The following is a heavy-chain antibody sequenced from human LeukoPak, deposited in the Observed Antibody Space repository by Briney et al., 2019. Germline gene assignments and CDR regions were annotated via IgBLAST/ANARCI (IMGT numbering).Heavy chain of an antibody. J-gene: IGHJ4*02. CDR1: GYTFTGYY. Sequence: ASVKVSCKASGYTFTGYYIHWVRQAPGQGLEWMGWINPNSGGTNYAQKFQGRVTVTRDTFISTAYMELSRLRSDDTAVYYCARDLHYYDSSGPIGYWGQGTLVTVSS. CDR3: ARDLHYYDSSGPIGY. CDR2: INPNSGGT. V-gene: IGHV1-2*02. D-gene: IGHD3-22*01.